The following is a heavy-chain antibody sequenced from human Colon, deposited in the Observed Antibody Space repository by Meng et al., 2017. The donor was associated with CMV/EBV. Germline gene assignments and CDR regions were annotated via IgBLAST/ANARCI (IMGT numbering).Heavy chain of an antibody. CDR3: ARPPLGVEIWLFLEF. V-gene: IGHV3-23*01. D-gene: IGHD3-3*01. CDR1: GFTFNTYA. J-gene: IGHJ4*02. Sequence: GGSLRLSCAASGFTFNTYAMSWVRQAPGKGLEWVSDISARGGTTYYADSVRGRFTISRDNSKNTVYLQMTNLRADDTAEYYCARPPLGVEIWLFLEFWGQGTLVTVSS. CDR2: ISARGGTT.